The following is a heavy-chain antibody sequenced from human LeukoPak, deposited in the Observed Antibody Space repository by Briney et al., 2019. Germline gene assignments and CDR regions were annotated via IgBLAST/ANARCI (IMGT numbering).Heavy chain of an antibody. Sequence: GGSLRLSCAASGFTFSTYAMSWVRQAPGKGLEWVSTIYYSGGNTYSADSVKGRFTISRDNAKNTLYLQMSSLRAEDTAVYYCAKDQGQAVVPRRFDYWGQGTLVTVSS. V-gene: IGHV3-23*01. CDR2: IYYSGGNT. CDR1: GFTFSTYA. D-gene: IGHD2-15*01. CDR3: AKDQGQAVVPRRFDY. J-gene: IGHJ4*02.